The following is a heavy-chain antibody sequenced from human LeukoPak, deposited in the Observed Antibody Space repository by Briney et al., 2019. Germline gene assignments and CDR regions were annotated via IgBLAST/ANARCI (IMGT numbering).Heavy chain of an antibody. CDR2: IGAYNGNI. V-gene: IGHV1-18*01. D-gene: IGHD2-21*02. CDR3: AREAPHAYCGGDCYSYFQH. Sequence: ASVKVSCKASGYTFTSYGISWVRQAPGQGLEWMGWIGAYNGNIKYARNLQGRVTMTTDTSTSTVYMELRSLRSDDTAVYYCAREAPHAYCGGDCYSYFQHWGQGTLVTVSS. J-gene: IGHJ1*01. CDR1: GYTFTSYG.